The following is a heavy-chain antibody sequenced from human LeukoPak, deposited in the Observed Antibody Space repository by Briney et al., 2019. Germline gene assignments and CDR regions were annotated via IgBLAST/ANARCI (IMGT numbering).Heavy chain of an antibody. CDR2: IRSKAYGGTT. CDR3: TRDPGYCSGGRCFLFDY. J-gene: IGHJ4*02. CDR1: GFTFGDYA. V-gene: IGHV3-49*03. Sequence: GGSLRLSCTASGFTFGDYAMSWFRQAPGKGLEWVGFIRSKAYGGTTEYAASVKGRFTISRDDSKSIAYLQMNSLKTEDTAVYYCTRDPGYCSGGRCFLFDYWGQGTLVTVSS. D-gene: IGHD2-15*01.